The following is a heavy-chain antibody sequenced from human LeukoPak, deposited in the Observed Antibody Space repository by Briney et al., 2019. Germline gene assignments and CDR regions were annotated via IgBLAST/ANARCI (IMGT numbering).Heavy chain of an antibody. D-gene: IGHD5-18*01. CDR1: GFTFSSYW. CDR2: INSDGSST. CDR3: ARVRVGYSREFDY. J-gene: IGHJ4*02. Sequence: GGSLRLSCAASGFTFSSYWMHWVRQAPGKGLVWVSRINSDGSSTSYADSVKGRFTTSRDNAKNTLYLQMNSLRAEDTAVYYCARVRVGYSREFDYWGQGTLVTVSS. V-gene: IGHV3-74*01.